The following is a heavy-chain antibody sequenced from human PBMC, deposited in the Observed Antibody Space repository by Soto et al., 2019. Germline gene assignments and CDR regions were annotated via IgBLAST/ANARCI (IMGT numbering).Heavy chain of an antibody. CDR3: ARDPYSSSHGSLRGGYGMDV. V-gene: IGHV4-59*01. CDR2: IYYSRST. J-gene: IGHJ6*02. D-gene: IGHD6-13*01. Sequence: QVQLQESGPGLVKPSETLSLTCSVSGGSISSNYWSWIRQPPGKGLEWIGYIYYSRSTNYNPSLKSRVTISADTSKNQFSLKLSTVTAADTAVYYCARDPYSSSHGSLRGGYGMDVWGQRTTVTVSS. CDR1: GGSISSNY.